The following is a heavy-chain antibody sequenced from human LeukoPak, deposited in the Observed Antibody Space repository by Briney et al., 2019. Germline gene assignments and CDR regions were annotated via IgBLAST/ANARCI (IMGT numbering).Heavy chain of an antibody. J-gene: IGHJ4*02. CDR3: AKDPAPLPAAMGH. V-gene: IGHV3-23*01. Sequence: GGSLRLSCAASGFTFSSYDMSWVRQAPGKGLEWVSAISGSGGSTYYADSVKGRFTISRDNSKNTLYLQMNRLRAEDTAVYYCAKDPAPLPAAMGHWGQGTLVTVSS. CDR2: ISGSGGST. CDR1: GFTFSSYD. D-gene: IGHD2-2*01.